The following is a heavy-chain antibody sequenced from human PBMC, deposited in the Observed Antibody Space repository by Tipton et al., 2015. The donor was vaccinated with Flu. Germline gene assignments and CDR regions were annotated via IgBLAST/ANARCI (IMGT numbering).Heavy chain of an antibody. D-gene: IGHD3-22*01. Sequence: GLVKPSETLSLTCTVSGGSINSTTYYWGWVRQPPGKGLEWIATVFHSGLTYYNPSLKSRVSISIDTSKNQFSLRLSSVTAADTAVYYCARAPYSDYDTSGSSFDYWGQGTLVTVSS. CDR1: GGSINSTTYY. J-gene: IGHJ4*02. CDR2: VFHSGLT. CDR3: ARAPYSDYDTSGSSFDY. V-gene: IGHV4-39*07.